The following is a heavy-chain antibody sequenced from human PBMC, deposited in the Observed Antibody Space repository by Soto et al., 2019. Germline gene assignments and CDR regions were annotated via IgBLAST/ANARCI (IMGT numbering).Heavy chain of an antibody. Sequence: QVQLVQSGAEVKKPGSSVKVSCKASGGTFSSYTISWVRQAPGQGLEWMGRIIPILGIANYAQKFQGSVTITADKSTSTAYMELSSLRSEDTAVYYCATRYGGFGEFDPWGQGTLVTVSS. D-gene: IGHD3-10*01. CDR1: GGTFSSYT. CDR3: ATRYGGFGEFDP. J-gene: IGHJ5*02. V-gene: IGHV1-69*02. CDR2: IIPILGIA.